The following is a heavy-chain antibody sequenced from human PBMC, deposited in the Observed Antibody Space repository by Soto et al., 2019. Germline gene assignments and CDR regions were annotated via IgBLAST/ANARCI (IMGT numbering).Heavy chain of an antibody. D-gene: IGHD2-8*01. CDR3: ARDGDPLGYSTNGVCRWFDP. V-gene: IGHV1-46*01. Sequence: ASVKVSCKASGYTFTSYYMHWVRQAPGQGLEWMGIINPSGGSTSYAQKFQGRVTMTRDTSTSTVYMELSSLRSEDTAVYYCARDGDPLGYSTNGVCRWFDPWGQGTLVTVSS. CDR1: GYTFTSYY. CDR2: INPSGGST. J-gene: IGHJ5*02.